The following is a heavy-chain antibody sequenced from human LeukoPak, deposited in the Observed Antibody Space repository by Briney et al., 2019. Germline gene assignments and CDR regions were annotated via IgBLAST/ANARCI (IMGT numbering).Heavy chain of an antibody. J-gene: IGHJ3*02. CDR3: ARSAYAFDI. CDR1: GGSLSSYY. Sequence: SETLPLTCTVSGGSLSSYYWSWIRQPPGKGLEWIGYIYYSGSTNYNPSLKSRVTISVDTSKNQFSLKLSSVTAADTAVYYCARSAYAFDIWGQGTMVTVSS. V-gene: IGHV4-59*01. CDR2: IYYSGST.